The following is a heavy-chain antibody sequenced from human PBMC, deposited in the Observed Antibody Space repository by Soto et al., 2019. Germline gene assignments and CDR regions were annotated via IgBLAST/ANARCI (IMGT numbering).Heavy chain of an antibody. CDR1: GGSISSYY. Sequence: SETLSLTCTVSGGSISSYYWSWIRQPPGKGLEWIGYIYYSGSNNYNLSLKSRVTISVDTSKNQFSLKLSSVLAAEPAAYYCGRVGSGSYYNYNWFPRPCDYWGQGTLVTVSS. V-gene: IGHV4-59*01. CDR2: IYYSGSN. CDR3: GRVGSGSYYNYNWFPRPCDY. D-gene: IGHD3-10*01. J-gene: IGHJ4*02.